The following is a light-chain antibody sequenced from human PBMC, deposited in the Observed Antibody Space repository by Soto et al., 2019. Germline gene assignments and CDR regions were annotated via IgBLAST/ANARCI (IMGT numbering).Light chain of an antibody. V-gene: IGKV1-39*01. CDR2: ASS. CDR3: QQSYSTPIT. J-gene: IGKJ5*01. CDR1: QNIKNY. Sequence: DIQMTQSPSSLSASVGDRVTITCRASQNIKNYLNWYQQKPGKAPKLLIYASSSLQSGVPSRFSGSGSGADFILIISSLQSEDFATYYCQQSYSTPITFGQGTRLEIK.